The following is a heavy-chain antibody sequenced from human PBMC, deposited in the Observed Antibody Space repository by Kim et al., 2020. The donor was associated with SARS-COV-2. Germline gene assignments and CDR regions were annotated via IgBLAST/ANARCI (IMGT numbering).Heavy chain of an antibody. Sequence: YHPSLKSRVTISVDTSKNQFSLKLSSVTAADTAVYYCARGVATGTTTIDYWGQGTLVTVSS. CDR3: ARGVATGTTTIDY. V-gene: IGHV4-34*01. J-gene: IGHJ4*02. D-gene: IGHD1-1*01.